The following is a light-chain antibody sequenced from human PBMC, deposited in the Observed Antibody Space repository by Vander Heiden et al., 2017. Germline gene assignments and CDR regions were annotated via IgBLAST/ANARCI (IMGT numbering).Light chain of an antibody. J-gene: IGLJ1*01. V-gene: IGLV2-14*01. CDR3: SSYTSSSTGV. CDR1: SSDVGGYNY. CDR2: EVS. Sequence: QSALTQPASVSGSPGPSITISCTGTSSDVGGYNYVSWYQQHPGKAPKLMIDEVSNRPSGVSNRFSGSKSGNTASLTISGLQAEDEADYYCSSYTSSSTGVFGTGTKVTVL.